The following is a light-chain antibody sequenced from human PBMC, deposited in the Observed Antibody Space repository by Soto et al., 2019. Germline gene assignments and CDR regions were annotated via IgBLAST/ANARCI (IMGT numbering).Light chain of an antibody. CDR2: GAS. J-gene: IGKJ4*01. Sequence: EIVMTQSPATLSVSPGERATLSCRANQSVSSNLAWYQQKPGQAPRLLIYGASTRASGIPATFSGSRSGTEFTLTISSLQSEDFAVYYCQQYNNWPLTFGGGTKVEIK. CDR3: QQYNNWPLT. CDR1: QSVSSN. V-gene: IGKV3-15*01.